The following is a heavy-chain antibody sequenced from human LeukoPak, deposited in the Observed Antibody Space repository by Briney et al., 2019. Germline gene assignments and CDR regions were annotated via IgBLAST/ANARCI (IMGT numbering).Heavy chain of an antibody. V-gene: IGHV4-59*12. J-gene: IGHJ4*02. CDR3: ARLGIGVVPSAMLGDYYFDY. CDR1: GGSISNYY. CDR2: VYYSGST. D-gene: IGHD2-2*01. Sequence: SETLSLTCTVSGGSISNYYWNWVRQPPGKGLEWIGYVYYSGSTNYNPSLKSRVTISVDTSKNQFSLKLSSVTAADTAVYYCARLGIGVVPSAMLGDYYFDYWGQGTLVTVSS.